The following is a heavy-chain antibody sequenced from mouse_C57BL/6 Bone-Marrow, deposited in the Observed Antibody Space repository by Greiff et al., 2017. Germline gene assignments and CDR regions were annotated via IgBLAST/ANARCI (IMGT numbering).Heavy chain of an antibody. CDR3: ARSPLTRDY. CDR1: GYTFTSYG. Sequence: VKLMESGAELARPGASVKLSCKASGYTFTSYGISWVKQRTGQGLEWIGEIYPRSGNTYYNEKFKGKATLTADKSSSTAYMELRSLTSEDSAVYFCARSPLTRDYWGQGTTLTVSS. V-gene: IGHV1-81*01. J-gene: IGHJ2*01. CDR2: IYPRSGNT.